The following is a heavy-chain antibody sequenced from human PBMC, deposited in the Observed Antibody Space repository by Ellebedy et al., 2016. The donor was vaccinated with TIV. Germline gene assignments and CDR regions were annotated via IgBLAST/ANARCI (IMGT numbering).Heavy chain of an antibody. J-gene: IGHJ5*02. CDR2: IYTSGST. Sequence: SETLSLXXAVYGGSFSGYYWSWIRQPAGKGLEWIGRIYTSGSTNYNPSLKSRVTMSVDTSKNQFSLKLSSVTAADTAVYYCARDWSVGLFGDFWSGYSNWFDPWGQGTLDTVSS. CDR1: GGSFSGYY. D-gene: IGHD3-3*01. V-gene: IGHV4-4*07. CDR3: ARDWSVGLFGDFWSGYSNWFDP.